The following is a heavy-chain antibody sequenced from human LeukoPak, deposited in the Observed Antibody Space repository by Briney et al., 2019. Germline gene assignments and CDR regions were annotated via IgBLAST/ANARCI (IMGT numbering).Heavy chain of an antibody. CDR2: IKEDGTEK. CDR1: GFTFSSYA. J-gene: IGHJ4*02. D-gene: IGHD3-22*01. CDR3: ARGRFSYDSSGYSSFYY. V-gene: IGHV3-7*01. Sequence: GGSLRLSCAAPGFTFSSYAMSWVRQAPGKGLEWVANIKEDGTEKYYVDSVKGRFTISRDNAKNSLYLQMNSLRAEDTAVYYCARGRFSYDSSGYSSFYYWGQGTLVTVSS.